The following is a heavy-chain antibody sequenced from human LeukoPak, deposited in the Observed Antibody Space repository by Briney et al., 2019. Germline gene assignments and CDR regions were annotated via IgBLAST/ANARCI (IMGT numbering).Heavy chain of an antibody. CDR1: GDSISNYY. J-gene: IGHJ5*02. CDR3: ARGGDSSNWYAWFDP. D-gene: IGHD6-13*01. V-gene: IGHV4-59*01. CDR2: MYNSGST. Sequence: SETLSLTCTVSGDSISNYYWSWIRQPPGKGLEWIGYMYNSGSTNYNPSLKSRVTISIDTSKNQFSLKLSSVTAADTAVYYCARGGDSSNWYAWFDPWGQGTLVTVSS.